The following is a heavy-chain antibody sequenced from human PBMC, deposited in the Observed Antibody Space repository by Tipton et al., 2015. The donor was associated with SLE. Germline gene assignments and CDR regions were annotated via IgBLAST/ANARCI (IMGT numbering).Heavy chain of an antibody. CDR1: GFTFSSYA. D-gene: IGHD6-13*01. Sequence: SLRLSCEASGFTFSSYAMHWVRQAPGKGLEWVAVISYDGSNKYYADSVKGRFTISRDNSKNTVYLQMNSLRSEDTAVYYCARDLIAGAGGYGMDVWGQGTTVTVSS. V-gene: IGHV3-30*04. CDR3: ARDLIAGAGGYGMDV. J-gene: IGHJ6*02. CDR2: ISYDGSNK.